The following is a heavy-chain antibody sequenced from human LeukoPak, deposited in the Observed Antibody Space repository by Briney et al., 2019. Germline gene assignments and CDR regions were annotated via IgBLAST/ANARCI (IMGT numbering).Heavy chain of an antibody. D-gene: IGHD6-13*01. J-gene: IGHJ4*02. CDR2: ISSSTNYI. Sequence: GGSLRLSCAASGFTFSSYSMNWVRQAPGKGLEWVSSISSSTNYIYYRGSVQGRFTISRDDAKNSLYLQMNSLRAEDSALYYCTRVFAYASTWYPIDYWGQGTLVTVSS. CDR3: TRVFAYASTWYPIDY. CDR1: GFTFSSYS. V-gene: IGHV3-21*01.